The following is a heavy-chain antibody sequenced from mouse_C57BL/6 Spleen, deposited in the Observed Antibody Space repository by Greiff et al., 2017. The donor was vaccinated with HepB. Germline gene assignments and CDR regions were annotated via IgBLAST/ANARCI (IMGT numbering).Heavy chain of an antibody. D-gene: IGHD2-4*01. CDR2: IYPSDSET. J-gene: IGHJ4*01. CDR1: GYTFPSYW. CDR3: ASADYDGAMDY. Sequence: VQLQQSGAELVRPGSSVKLSCKASGYTFPSYWMDWVKQRPGQGLEWIGNIYPSDSETHYNQKFKDKATLTVDKSSSTAYMQLSSLTSEDSAVYYCASADYDGAMDYWGQGTSVTVSS. V-gene: IGHV1-61*01.